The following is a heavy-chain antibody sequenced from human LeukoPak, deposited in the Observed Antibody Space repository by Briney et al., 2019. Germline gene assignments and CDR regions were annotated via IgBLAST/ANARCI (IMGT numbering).Heavy chain of an antibody. Sequence: ASVKVSCKASGYTFTSYDINWVRQATGQGLEWMGWMNPNSGNTGYAQKFQGRVTTTRDTSISTAYMELSSLRSDDTAVYYCARELVVVAATSFDPWGQGTLVTVSS. V-gene: IGHV1-8*03. CDR2: MNPNSGNT. CDR1: GYTFTSYD. J-gene: IGHJ5*02. CDR3: ARELVVVAATSFDP. D-gene: IGHD2-15*01.